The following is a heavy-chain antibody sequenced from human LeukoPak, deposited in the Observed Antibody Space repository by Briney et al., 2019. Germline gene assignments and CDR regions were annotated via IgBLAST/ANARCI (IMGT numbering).Heavy chain of an antibody. J-gene: IGHJ4*02. CDR3: ARGPTTDYFDL. D-gene: IGHD4-17*01. CDR1: GGSVNSYY. Sequence: SETLSLTCTVSGGSVNSYYWSWIRQPPGKGLESIGYISYSGSTNYNPSLKSRVTISVDMSKNQFSLKLSSVTAADTAIYYCARGPTTDYFDLWGQGTLVTVSS. CDR2: ISYSGST. V-gene: IGHV4-59*08.